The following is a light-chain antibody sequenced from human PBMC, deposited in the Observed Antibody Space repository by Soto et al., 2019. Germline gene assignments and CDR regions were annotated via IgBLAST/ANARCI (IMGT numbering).Light chain of an antibody. V-gene: IGLV1-44*01. CDR1: SSNIGSYT. J-gene: IGLJ2*01. CDR3: AAWDDSLNGVV. Sequence: QSVLTQPPSASGTPGQRVTISCSGSSSNIGSYTVNWYQQLPGTAPKPLIYSNNQRPSGVPDRFSGSKSGTSASLAISGLQSEDEADYYCAAWDDSLNGVVFGGGTKLT. CDR2: SNN.